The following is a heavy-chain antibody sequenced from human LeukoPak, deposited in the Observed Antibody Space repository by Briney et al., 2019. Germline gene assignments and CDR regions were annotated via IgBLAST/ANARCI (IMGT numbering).Heavy chain of an antibody. CDR2: IKSKTDGGTT. V-gene: IGHV3-15*01. J-gene: IGHJ4*02. D-gene: IGHD3-16*02. Sequence: GGSLRLSCAASGFTFSNAWMSWVRQAPGKGLEWVGRIKSKTDGGTTDYAAPVKGRFTISRDDSKNTLYPQMNSLKTEDTAVYYCTTGDDYIWGSYPDYWGQGTLVTVSS. CDR1: GFTFSNAW. CDR3: TTGDDYIWGSYPDY.